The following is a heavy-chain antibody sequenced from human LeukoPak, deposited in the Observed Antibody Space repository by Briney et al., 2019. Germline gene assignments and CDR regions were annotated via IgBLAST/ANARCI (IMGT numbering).Heavy chain of an antibody. V-gene: IGHV3-20*04. CDR1: GFTFDDYG. CDR3: ARDPYSGSYEYYYYYYMDV. J-gene: IGHJ6*03. CDR2: INWKGGST. Sequence: GGSLRLSCAASGFTFDDYGMSWVRQAPGKGLEWVAGINWKGGSTGYADSVKGRFTISRDNAKNSLYLQMDSLRVEDRAVYYCARDPYSGSYEYYYYYYMDVWGEGTTVTISS. D-gene: IGHD1-26*01.